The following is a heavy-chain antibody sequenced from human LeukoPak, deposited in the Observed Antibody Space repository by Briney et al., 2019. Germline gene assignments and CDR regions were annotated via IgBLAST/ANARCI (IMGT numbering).Heavy chain of an antibody. CDR1: GYTFTSYY. Sequence: GASVTVSCKASGYTFTSYYMHWVRQAPGQGLEWMGIINPSGGSTSYAQKFQGRVTMTRDTSTSTVYMELNSLRTEDTALYYCASLGSEAFDIWGQGTMVTVSS. CDR2: INPSGGST. J-gene: IGHJ3*02. CDR3: ASLGSEAFDI. V-gene: IGHV1-46*01.